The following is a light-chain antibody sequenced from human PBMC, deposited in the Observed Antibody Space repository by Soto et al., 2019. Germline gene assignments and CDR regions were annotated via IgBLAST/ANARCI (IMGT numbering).Light chain of an antibody. V-gene: IGKV1-39*01. Sequence: DIQMTQSPSSLSASVGDRVPITCRASQNIIRYLNWHQQKPGKPPNLLIYGAFSLQSGVPSRFTGSGSGTDFTLTISSLQPEDFATYYCQQTYNTPRTFGQGTKVDIK. J-gene: IGKJ1*01. CDR3: QQTYNTPRT. CDR2: GAF. CDR1: QNIIRY.